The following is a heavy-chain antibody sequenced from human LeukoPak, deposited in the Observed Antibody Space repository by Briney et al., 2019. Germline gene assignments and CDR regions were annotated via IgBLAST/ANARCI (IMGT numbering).Heavy chain of an antibody. CDR3: ARTPNRGATFDY. V-gene: IGHV4-34*01. CDR2: INHSGST. D-gene: IGHD2-8*01. Sequence: SETLSLTCAVYGGSFSGYYWSWIRQPPGKGLEWIGEINHSGSTNYNPSLKSRVTISVDTSKNQFSLKLSSVTAADTAVYYCARTPNRGATFDYWGQGTLVTDSS. J-gene: IGHJ4*02. CDR1: GGSFSGYY.